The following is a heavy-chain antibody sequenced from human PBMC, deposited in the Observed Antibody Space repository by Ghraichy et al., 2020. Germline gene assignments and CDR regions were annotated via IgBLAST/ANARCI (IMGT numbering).Heavy chain of an antibody. CDR3: ARARIAAAGINYFQH. V-gene: IGHV3-9*01. CDR1: GFTFDDYA. D-gene: IGHD6-13*01. CDR2: ISWNSGSI. Sequence: LSLTCAASGFTFDDYAMHWVRQAPGKGLEWVSGISWNSGSIGYADSVKGRFTISRDNAKNSLYLQMNSLRAEDTALYYCARARIAAAGINYFQHWGQGTLVTVSS. J-gene: IGHJ1*01.